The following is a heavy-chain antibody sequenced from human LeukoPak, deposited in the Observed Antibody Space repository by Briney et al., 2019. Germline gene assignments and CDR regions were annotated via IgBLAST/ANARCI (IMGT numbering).Heavy chain of an antibody. Sequence: PSQTLSLTCTVSGGSISSGGYYWSWIRQHPGKGLEWIGYIYYSGSTYYNPSLKSRVTISVDKSKNQFSLKLSSVTAADTAVYYCARVDPDMVRGVITPYWYFDLWGRGTLVTVSS. CDR1: GGSISSGGYY. D-gene: IGHD3-10*01. CDR3: ARVDPDMVRGVITPYWYFDL. V-gene: IGHV4-31*03. CDR2: IYYSGST. J-gene: IGHJ2*01.